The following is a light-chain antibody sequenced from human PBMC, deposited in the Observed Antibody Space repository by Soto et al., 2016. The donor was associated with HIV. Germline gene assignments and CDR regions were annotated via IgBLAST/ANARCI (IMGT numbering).Light chain of an antibody. J-gene: IGKJ2*01. CDR2: LGS. Sequence: DIVMTQSPLSLPVTPGEPASISCRSSQSLLHSNGYNYLNWYLQKPGQSPQLLIYLGSNRASGVPDRFSGSGSGTDLTLKISRVEAEDVGVYYCMQRIEFPPYTFGQGTKLEIK. CDR3: MQRIEFPPYT. CDR1: QSLLHSNGYNY. V-gene: IGKV2-28*01.